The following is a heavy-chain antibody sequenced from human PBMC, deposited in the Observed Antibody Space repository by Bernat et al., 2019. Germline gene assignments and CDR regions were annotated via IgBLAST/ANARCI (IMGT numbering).Heavy chain of an antibody. CDR3: ARGYGDYVNYYYMDV. CDR2: IYSGGNT. D-gene: IGHD4-17*01. J-gene: IGHJ6*03. V-gene: IGHV3-53*02. CDR1: GFTVSSNY. Sequence: EVQLVETGGGLIQPGGSLRLSCAASGFTVSSNYMNWVRQAPGKGLEWVSVIYSGGNTYYADSVKGRFTISRDNSKNTLSLQMNSLRGEDTAVYYCARGYGDYVNYYYMDVWGKGTTVTVSS.